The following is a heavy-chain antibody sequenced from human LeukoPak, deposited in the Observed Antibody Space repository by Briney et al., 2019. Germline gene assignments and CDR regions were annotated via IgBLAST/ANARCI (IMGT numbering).Heavy chain of an antibody. V-gene: IGHV4-30-4*08. D-gene: IGHD3-3*01. CDR2: IYYSGST. CDR1: GGSISSGYYY. CDR3: ARAFGVSINGGWFDP. Sequence: SQTLSLTCTVSGGSISSGYYYWSWIRQPPGKGLQWIGYIYYSGSTYYDPSLKSRVKISVDTSKNQFSLRLSSVTAADTAMYYCARAFGVSINGGWFDPWGQGTLVTVSS. J-gene: IGHJ5*02.